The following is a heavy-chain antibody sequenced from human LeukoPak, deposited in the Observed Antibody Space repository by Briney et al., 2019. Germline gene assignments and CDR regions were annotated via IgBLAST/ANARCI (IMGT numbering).Heavy chain of an antibody. Sequence: GGSLRLSCAASGFTFSSYSMYWVRQAPGKGLEWVSYISSSSSTIYYADSVKGRFTISRDNAKNSLYLQMNSLRAEDTAVYYCARDEGYGAAYYFDYWGQGTLVTVSS. D-gene: IGHD5-12*01. J-gene: IGHJ4*02. CDR1: GFTFSSYS. V-gene: IGHV3-48*04. CDR3: ARDEGYGAAYYFDY. CDR2: ISSSSSTI.